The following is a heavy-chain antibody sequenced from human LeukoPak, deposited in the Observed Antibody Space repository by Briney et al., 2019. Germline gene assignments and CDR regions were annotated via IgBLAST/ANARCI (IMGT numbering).Heavy chain of an antibody. CDR1: GYTFTGYF. J-gene: IGHJ4*02. V-gene: IGHV1-2*02. CDR3: ARAQSLTAPAGTFANS. D-gene: IGHD6-13*01. Sequence: ASVKVSCKASGYTFTGYFLHWVRRAPGQGFEWMGWINPNSGGTYYTQRFQGRVTMTRDTSISTAYMELSSLRSDDTAVYYCARAQSLTAPAGTFANSWGQGTLVTVSS. CDR2: INPNSGGT.